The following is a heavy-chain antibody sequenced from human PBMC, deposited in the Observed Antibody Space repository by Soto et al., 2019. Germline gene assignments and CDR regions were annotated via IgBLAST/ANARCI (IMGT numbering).Heavy chain of an antibody. Sequence: PGGSLRLSCVASGFTFSSYSMNWVRQAPGKGLEWVSSISSSSSYIYYADSVKGRFTISRDNAKNSLHLQMSSLRAEDTAVYYCARDPYYDSSGLPPYFDYWGQGTLVTVSS. CDR1: GFTFSSYS. V-gene: IGHV3-21*01. D-gene: IGHD3-22*01. CDR2: ISSSSSYI. J-gene: IGHJ4*02. CDR3: ARDPYYDSSGLPPYFDY.